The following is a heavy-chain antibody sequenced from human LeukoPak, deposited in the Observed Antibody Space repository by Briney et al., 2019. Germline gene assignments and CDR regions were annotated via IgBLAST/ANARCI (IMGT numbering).Heavy chain of an antibody. Sequence: GASVKVSCKASGYTFTSYDINWVRQATGQGLEWMGWMNPNSGNTGYAQKFQGRVTITRNTSISTAYMELSSLRSEDTAVYYCARGPLDYPKVWFDPWGQGTLVTVSS. D-gene: IGHD4-11*01. CDR3: ARGPLDYPKVWFDP. J-gene: IGHJ5*02. V-gene: IGHV1-8*02. CDR2: MNPNSGNT. CDR1: GYTFTSYD.